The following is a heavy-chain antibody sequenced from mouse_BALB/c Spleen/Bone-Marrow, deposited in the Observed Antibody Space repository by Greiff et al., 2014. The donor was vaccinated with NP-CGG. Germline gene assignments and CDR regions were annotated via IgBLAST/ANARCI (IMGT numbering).Heavy chain of an antibody. D-gene: IGHD2-3*01. CDR2: IYPSDNYT. CDR3: TRTYEYFDY. V-gene: IGHV1-69*02. J-gene: IGHJ2*01. Sequence: QVQLQQSGAELVRPGASVKLSCKTSGYTFTSYWINWVKQRPGQGLEWIGNIYPSDNYTNYNQKFKDKATLTVDISSTTAHMRLSSPTSEDSAVYYCTRTYEYFDYWGQGTTLTVSS. CDR1: GYTFTSYW.